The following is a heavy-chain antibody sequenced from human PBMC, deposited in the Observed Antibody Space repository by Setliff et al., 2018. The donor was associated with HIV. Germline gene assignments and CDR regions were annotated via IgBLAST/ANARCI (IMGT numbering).Heavy chain of an antibody. CDR1: DDSFSTNY. Sequence: PSETLSLTCNVSDDSFSTNYWSWVRQPPGKGLEWIGEINHSGSTNYNPSLKSRVTISVDTSKNQFSLKLSSLTAADTAMYYCAREHCSGGSCNGFDIWGQGTMVTVSS. J-gene: IGHJ3*02. CDR2: INHSGST. V-gene: IGHV4-34*01. CDR3: AREHCSGGSCNGFDI. D-gene: IGHD2-15*01.